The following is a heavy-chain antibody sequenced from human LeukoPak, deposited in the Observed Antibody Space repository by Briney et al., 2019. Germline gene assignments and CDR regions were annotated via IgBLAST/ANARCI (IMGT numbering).Heavy chain of an antibody. J-gene: IGHJ5*02. CDR1: GGSISSSSYY. V-gene: IGHV4-39*07. Sequence: PSETLSLTCTVSGGSISSSSYYWGWIRQPPGEGLEWIGSIYYSGSTYYNPSLKSRVTISVDTSKNQLSLKLSSVTAADTAVYYCASDEEQWLGGRFDPWGQGTLVTVSS. CDR2: IYYSGST. D-gene: IGHD6-19*01. CDR3: ASDEEQWLGGRFDP.